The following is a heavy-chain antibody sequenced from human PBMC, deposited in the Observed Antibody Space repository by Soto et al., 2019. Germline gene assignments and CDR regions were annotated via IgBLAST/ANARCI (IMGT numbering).Heavy chain of an antibody. CDR1: GYSFTSYW. D-gene: IGHD3-9*01. J-gene: IGHJ4*02. Sequence: GESLKISCKGSGYSFTSYWIGWVRQMPGKGLEWMGIIYPGDSDTRYSPSFQGQVTISADKSISTAYLQWSSLKASDTAMYYCASSDYDILTGYFNRFDYWGQGTLVTVSS. CDR2: IYPGDSDT. CDR3: ASSDYDILTGYFNRFDY. V-gene: IGHV5-51*01.